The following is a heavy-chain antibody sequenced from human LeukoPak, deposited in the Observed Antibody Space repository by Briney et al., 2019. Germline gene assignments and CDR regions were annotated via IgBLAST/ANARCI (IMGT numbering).Heavy chain of an antibody. CDR3: AREASRIGAYCGGDCSYYFDY. Sequence: APVKVSCKASGYTFTSYGISWVRQAPGQGLEWMGWINAYNGNTNYAQKLQGRVTMTTDTSTSTAYMELRSLRSDDTAVYYCAREASRIGAYCGGDCSYYFDYWGQGTLVTVSS. D-gene: IGHD2-21*02. CDR2: INAYNGNT. J-gene: IGHJ4*02. V-gene: IGHV1-18*01. CDR1: GYTFTSYG.